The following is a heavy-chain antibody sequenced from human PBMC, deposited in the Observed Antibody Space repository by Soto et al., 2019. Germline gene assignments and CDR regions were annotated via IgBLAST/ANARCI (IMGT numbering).Heavy chain of an antibody. J-gene: IGHJ5*02. CDR3: ARDQTDNWFDP. CDR1: GGSISSYY. V-gene: IGHV4-59*01. Sequence: SETLSLTCTVSGGSISSYYWSWIRQPPGKGLEWIGYIYYSGSTNYNPSLKSRVTISVDTSKNQFSLKLSSVTAADTAGYYCARDQTDNWFDPWGQGTLVTVSS. CDR2: IYYSGST.